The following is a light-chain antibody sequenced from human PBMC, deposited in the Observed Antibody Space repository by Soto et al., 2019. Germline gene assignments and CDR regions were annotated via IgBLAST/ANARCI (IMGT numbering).Light chain of an antibody. CDR1: QSISSW. CDR2: DAS. V-gene: IGKV1-5*01. Sequence: DIQMTQSPSTLSASVGDRVTITCRASQSISSWLAWYQQKPGKAPKLLIYDASSLESGVPSRFSGSGSGTEFTLTISILQPDDFATYYCQQYKSYLCTFGQGTKLEIK. CDR3: QQYKSYLCT. J-gene: IGKJ2*02.